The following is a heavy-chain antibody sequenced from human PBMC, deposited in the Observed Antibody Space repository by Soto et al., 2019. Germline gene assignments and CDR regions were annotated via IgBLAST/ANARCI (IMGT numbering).Heavy chain of an antibody. V-gene: IGHV1-18*04. CDR2: ISAYNGNT. CDR3: ASGGGSYDSSGYYVY. CDR1: GYTFTGYG. Sequence: GSSVKGSRQAAGYTFTGYGISWVRQAPGQGLEWMGWISAYNGNTNYAQKLQGRVTMTTDTSTSTAYMELRSLRSDDTAVYYCASGGGSYDSSGYYVYWGQGTLVTVSS. J-gene: IGHJ4*02. D-gene: IGHD3-22*01.